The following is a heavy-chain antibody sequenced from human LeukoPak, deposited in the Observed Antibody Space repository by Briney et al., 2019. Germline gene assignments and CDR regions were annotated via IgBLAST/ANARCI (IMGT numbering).Heavy chain of an antibody. V-gene: IGHV1-3*01. J-gene: IGHJ4*02. CDR3: ARDQAGDLSLSY. CDR2: INAGNGNS. Sequence: ASVKVSCKASGYTFTSYAMHWVRQAPGQRLEWMGWINAGNGNSKYSQKFQGRVTITRDTSASTAYMELSSLRSEDTAVYYCARDQAGDLSLSYWGQGTLVTVSS. CDR1: GYTFTSYA. D-gene: IGHD7-27*01.